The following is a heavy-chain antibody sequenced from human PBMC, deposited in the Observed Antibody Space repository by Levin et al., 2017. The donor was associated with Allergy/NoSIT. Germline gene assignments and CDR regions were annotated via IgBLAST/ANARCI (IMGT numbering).Heavy chain of an antibody. V-gene: IGHV3-21*01. CDR2: ISSSSSYI. D-gene: IGHD3-3*01. J-gene: IGHJ5*02. Sequence: GESLKISCAASGFTFSSYSMNWVRQAPGKGLEWVSSISSSSSYIYYADSVKGRFTISRDNAKNSLYLQMNSLRAEDTAVYYCAITTYYDFWSGYNWFDPWGQGTLVTVSS. CDR3: AITTYYDFWSGYNWFDP. CDR1: GFTFSSYS.